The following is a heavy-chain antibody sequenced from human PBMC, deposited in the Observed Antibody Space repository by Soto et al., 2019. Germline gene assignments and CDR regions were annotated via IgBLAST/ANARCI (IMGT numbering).Heavy chain of an antibody. CDR3: ARGRDYDYVWGSYRYDLDY. CDR2: INHSGST. Sequence: PSETLSLTCAVYGGSFSRYYWNWSRQPPGKGLEWIGEINHSGSTNYNPSLRSRVTISADTSKNQFSLKLSSVTAADTAVYYCARGRDYDYVWGSYRYDLDYWGQGTLVTVSS. V-gene: IGHV4-34*01. CDR1: GGSFSRYY. J-gene: IGHJ4*02. D-gene: IGHD3-16*02.